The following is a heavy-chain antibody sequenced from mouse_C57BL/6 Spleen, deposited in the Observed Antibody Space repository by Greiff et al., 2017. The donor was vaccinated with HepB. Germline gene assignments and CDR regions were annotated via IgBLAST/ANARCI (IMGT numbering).Heavy chain of an antibody. CDR1: GYTFTSYW. CDR3: AMQSRDSNYEGFAD. Sequence: QVQLQQPGAELVKPGASVKVSCKASGYTFTSYWMHWVKQRPGQGLEWIGRIHPSDSATNYNQKFKGKATLTVDKSSSTAYMQLSSLTSEDSAVYYCAMQSRDSNYEGFADWGQGTLVTVSA. V-gene: IGHV1-74*01. CDR2: IHPSDSAT. D-gene: IGHD2-5*01. J-gene: IGHJ3*01.